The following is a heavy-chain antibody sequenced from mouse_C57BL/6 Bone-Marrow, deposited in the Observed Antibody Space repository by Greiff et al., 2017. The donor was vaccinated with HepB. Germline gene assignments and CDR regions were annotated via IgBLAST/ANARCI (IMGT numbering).Heavy chain of an antibody. CDR1: GYTFTTYP. CDR3: AGLSNFDYAMDY. J-gene: IGHJ4*01. D-gene: IGHD2-5*01. CDR2: FHPYNDDT. Sequence: VQLQQSGAELVKPGASVKMSCKASGYTFTTYPIEWMKQSPGKCLEWIGNFHPYNDDTKYNEKFKGKDTLTVEKSSSTVYLDLSRLTSDDSAVYYCAGLSNFDYAMDYWDQGTSVTVSS. V-gene: IGHV1-47*01.